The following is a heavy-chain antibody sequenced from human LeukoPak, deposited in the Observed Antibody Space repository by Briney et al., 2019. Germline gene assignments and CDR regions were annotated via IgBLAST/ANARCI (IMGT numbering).Heavy chain of an antibody. CDR3: ARGDGYNFRDYYYYYYMDV. D-gene: IGHD5-24*01. V-gene: IGHV4-61*02. CDR2: IYTSGST. CDR1: GGSISSGSYY. J-gene: IGHJ6*03. Sequence: SETLSLTCTVSGGSISSGSYYWSWIRQPAGKGLEWIGRIYTSGSTNYNPSLKSRVTISVDTSKNQFSLKLSSVTAADTAVYYCARGDGYNFRDYYYYYYMDVWGKGTTVTISS.